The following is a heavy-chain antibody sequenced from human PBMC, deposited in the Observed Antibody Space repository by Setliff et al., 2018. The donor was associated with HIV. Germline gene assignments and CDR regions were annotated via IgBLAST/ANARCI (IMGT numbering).Heavy chain of an antibody. CDR2: IWYDGSNK. CDR1: GFTFSSYG. D-gene: IGHD6-6*01. CDR3: AKDTTGGMIAARPHFDF. J-gene: IGHJ4*02. V-gene: IGHV3-30*02. Sequence: PGGSLRLSCAASGFTFSSYGMYWVRQAPGKGLEWVALIWYDGSNKFYADSVKGRFTISRDNSKNTLYLQMNSLRADDTAVYYCAKDTTGGMIAARPHFDFWGQGTLVTVSS.